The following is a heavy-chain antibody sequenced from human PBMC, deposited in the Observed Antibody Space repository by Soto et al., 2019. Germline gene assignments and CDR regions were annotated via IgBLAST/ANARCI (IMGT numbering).Heavy chain of an antibody. D-gene: IGHD3-3*01. J-gene: IGHJ4*02. CDR3: ARLTTIFGVPQPLDY. CDR1: GYTFTSYG. Sequence: ASVKVSCNASGYTFTSYGISWVRQAPGQGLEWMGWISAYNGNTNYAQKLQGRVTMTTDTSTSTAYLQWSSLKASDTAMYYCARLTTIFGVPQPLDYWGQGSLVTVSS. V-gene: IGHV1-18*01. CDR2: ISAYNGNT.